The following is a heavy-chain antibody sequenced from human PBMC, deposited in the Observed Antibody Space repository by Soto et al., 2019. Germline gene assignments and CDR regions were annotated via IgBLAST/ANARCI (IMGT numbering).Heavy chain of an antibody. J-gene: IGHJ6*02. CDR3: ARDTYYYYYGMDV. CDR2: IYSGGST. V-gene: IGHV3-53*01. CDR1: GFTVSSNY. Sequence: EVQLVESGGGLIQPGGSLRLSCAASGFTVSSNYMSWVRQAPGKGLEWVSVIYSGGSTYYADSVKGRFTISRDNSKNTLYLQMNSLRAEDTAVYYCARDTYYYYYGMDVWGQGTTVTVSS.